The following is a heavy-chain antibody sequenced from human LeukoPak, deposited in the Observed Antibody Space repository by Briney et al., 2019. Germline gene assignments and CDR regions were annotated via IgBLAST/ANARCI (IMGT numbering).Heavy chain of an antibody. CDR3: ARGASRSEGYYGMDV. D-gene: IGHD4-17*01. V-gene: IGHV3-21*01. CDR1: GFTFSSYW. Sequence: PGGSLRLSCAASGFTFSSYWMHWVRQVPGKGLEWVSSISSSSSYIYYADSVKGRFTISRDNAKNSLYLQMNSLRAEDTAVYYCARGASRSEGYYGMDVWGQGTTVTVSS. CDR2: ISSSSSYI. J-gene: IGHJ6*02.